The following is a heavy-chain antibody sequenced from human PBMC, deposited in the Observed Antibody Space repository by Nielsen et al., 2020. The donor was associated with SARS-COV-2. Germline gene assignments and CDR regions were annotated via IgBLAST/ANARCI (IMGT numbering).Heavy chain of an antibody. CDR1: GCTFSSYA. V-gene: IGHV1-69*13. Sequence: SSVKVSCKASGCTFSSYAISWVRQAPGQGLEWMGGIIPIFGTANYAQKFQGRVTITADESTSTAYMELSSLRSEDTAVYYCARGGRVRFLEWSYYYYMDVWGKGTTVTVSS. J-gene: IGHJ6*03. CDR3: ARGGRVRFLEWSYYYYMDV. CDR2: IIPIFGTA. D-gene: IGHD3-3*01.